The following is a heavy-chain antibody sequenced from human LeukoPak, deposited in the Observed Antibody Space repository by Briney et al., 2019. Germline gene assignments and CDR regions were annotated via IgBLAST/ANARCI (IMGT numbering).Heavy chain of an antibody. CDR3: ARDIWNDARYFMDV. CDR2: IWSGSTTA. J-gene: IGHJ6*03. CDR1: GFIFSDHG. D-gene: IGHD1-1*01. V-gene: IGHV3-33*01. Sequence: PGRSLRLSCAASGFIFSDHGMHWVRQAPGKGLEWVALIWSGSTTALHSASVEGRFTISRDRNTLYLQMNSLKAEDSAVYFCARDIWNDARYFMDVWGIGTAVTVSS.